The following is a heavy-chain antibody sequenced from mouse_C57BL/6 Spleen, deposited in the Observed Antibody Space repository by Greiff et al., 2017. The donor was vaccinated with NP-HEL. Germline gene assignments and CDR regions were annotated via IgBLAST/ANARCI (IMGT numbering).Heavy chain of an antibody. CDR1: GYSITSGYY. V-gene: IGHV3-6*01. J-gene: IGHJ2*01. D-gene: IGHD1-1*02. CDR2: ISYDGSN. Sequence: EVKLEESGPGLVKPSQSLSLTCSVTGYSITSGYYWNWIRQFPGNKLEWMGYISYDGSNNYNPSLKNRISITRYTSKNQFFLKLNSVTTEDTATYYCARLILSYYFDYWGQGTTLTVSS. CDR3: ARLILSYYFDY.